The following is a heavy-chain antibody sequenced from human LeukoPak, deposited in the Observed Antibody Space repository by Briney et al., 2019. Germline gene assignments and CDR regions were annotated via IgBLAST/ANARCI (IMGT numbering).Heavy chain of an antibody. J-gene: IGHJ4*02. Sequence: GGSLRLSCAASGFTFSSYWMSWVRQAPGKGLEWVANIKQDGSEKYYVDSVKGRFTISRDNAKNSLYLQMNSLRAEDTAVYYCARDSDYGGTAYYFDYWGQGTLVTVSS. CDR2: IKQDGSEK. D-gene: IGHD4-23*01. CDR3: ARDSDYGGTAYYFDY. CDR1: GFTFSSYW. V-gene: IGHV3-7*01.